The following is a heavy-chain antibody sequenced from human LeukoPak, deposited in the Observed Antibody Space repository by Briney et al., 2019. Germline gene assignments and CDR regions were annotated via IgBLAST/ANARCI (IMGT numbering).Heavy chain of an antibody. J-gene: IGHJ5*02. Sequence: PSETLSLTCTVSGASVSSASYWTWIRQPPGKGVEWIAHVYNGVNTNYNPSLKSRVTISVDTSKNQFSLRLNSVTAADTAVYYCARSRAFNSGAFDPWGQGSLVTVSS. V-gene: IGHV4-61*01. CDR2: VYNGVNT. CDR1: GASVSSASY. CDR3: ARSRAFNSGAFDP. D-gene: IGHD1-26*01.